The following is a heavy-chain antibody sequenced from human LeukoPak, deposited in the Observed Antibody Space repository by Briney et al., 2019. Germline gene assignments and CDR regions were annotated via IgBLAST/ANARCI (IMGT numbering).Heavy chain of an antibody. V-gene: IGHV3-7*01. CDR2: IKQDGSEK. Sequence: GGSLRLSCAASGFTFSSYWMSWVRQAPGKGLEWVANIKQDGSEKYYVDSVKGRFTISRDNAKNSLYPQMNSLRAEDTAVYYCARGWELGYYYYGMDVWGQGTTVTVSS. CDR1: GFTFSSYW. CDR3: ARGWELGYYYYGMDV. J-gene: IGHJ6*02. D-gene: IGHD1-26*01.